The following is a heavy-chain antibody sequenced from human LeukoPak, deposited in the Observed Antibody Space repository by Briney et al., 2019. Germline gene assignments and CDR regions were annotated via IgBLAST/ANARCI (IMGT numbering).Heavy chain of an antibody. Sequence: GGSLRLSCAASGFTFSIYWMSWVRQAPGKGLEWVANIKQDGSEKYYVDSVKGRFTISRDNAKNSLYLEMNSLRVEDTAVYYCARDQRWRFNFDSWGQGILVTVSS. V-gene: IGHV3-7*01. CDR1: GFTFSIYW. D-gene: IGHD3-16*01. CDR2: IKQDGSEK. J-gene: IGHJ4*02. CDR3: ARDQRWRFNFDS.